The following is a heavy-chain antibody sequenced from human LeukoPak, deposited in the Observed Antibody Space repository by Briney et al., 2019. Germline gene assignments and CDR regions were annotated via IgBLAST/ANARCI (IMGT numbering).Heavy chain of an antibody. CDR1: GGTFSSYA. Sequence: ASVKVSCKASGGTFSSYAISWVRQAPGQGLEWMGRIIPILGIANYAQKFQGRVTITADKSTSTAYMELSSLRSEDTAVYYCARGRVSYYMPFDYWGQGTLSPSPQ. CDR2: IIPILGIA. V-gene: IGHV1-69*04. J-gene: IGHJ4*02. CDR3: ARGRVSYYMPFDY. D-gene: IGHD3-10*01.